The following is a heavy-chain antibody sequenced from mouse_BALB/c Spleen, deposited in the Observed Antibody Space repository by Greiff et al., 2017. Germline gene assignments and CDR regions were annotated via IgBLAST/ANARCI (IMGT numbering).Heavy chain of an antibody. J-gene: IGHJ2*01. V-gene: IGHV3-6*02. Sequence: EVQLVESGPGLVKPSQSLSLTCSVTGYSITSGYYWNWIRQFPGNKLEWMGYISYDGSNNYNPSLKNRISITRDTSKNQFFLKLNSVTTEDTATYYCARESYYDYDDNYWGQGTTLTVSS. CDR1: GYSITSGYY. D-gene: IGHD2-4*01. CDR3: ARESYYDYDDNY. CDR2: ISYDGSN.